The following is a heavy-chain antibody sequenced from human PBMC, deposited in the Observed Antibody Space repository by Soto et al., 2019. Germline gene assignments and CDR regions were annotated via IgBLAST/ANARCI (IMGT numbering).Heavy chain of an antibody. Sequence: TLSLTCNVSGGSISSGGFFWNWIRQHPGKGLEWIGYIYYTGGTDYNPSLKSRVTISRDTSKNHLSLILGSVTAADTAIYYCTYLHFDILTGSIWHYFDYWGQGTLVTVSS. D-gene: IGHD3-9*01. J-gene: IGHJ4*02. V-gene: IGHV4-31*03. CDR3: TYLHFDILTGSIWHYFDY. CDR1: GGSISSGGFF. CDR2: IYYTGGT.